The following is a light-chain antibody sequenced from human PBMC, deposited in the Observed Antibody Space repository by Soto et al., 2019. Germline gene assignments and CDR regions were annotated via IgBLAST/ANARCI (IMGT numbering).Light chain of an antibody. CDR3: QQYETSPPAYT. CDR2: GAS. CDR1: QSVSSSY. Sequence: IVLTQSPGTLSLSPGERATLSCRASQSVSSSYLAWYQQKPGQAPRLLIYGASSRATGIPDRFSGSGSGTDFTLTISRLEAEDSAVYYCQQYETSPPAYTFGQGTKLEIK. J-gene: IGKJ2*01. V-gene: IGKV3-20*01.